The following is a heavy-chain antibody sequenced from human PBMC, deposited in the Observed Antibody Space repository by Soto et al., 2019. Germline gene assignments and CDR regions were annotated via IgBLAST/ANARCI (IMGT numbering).Heavy chain of an antibody. V-gene: IGHV4-59*01. Sequence: QVHLQESGPGLVKASETLSLTCTVSGGSIRSYYWPWIRQPPGKGLEWLGYIFYSGSTFYNPSLKSRVTISIHTSKSQFSLQLTSETAADTAVYYCAREAADTAMVDSWGQGTMVTVSS. J-gene: IGHJ4*02. CDR1: GGSIRSYY. CDR3: AREAADTAMVDS. D-gene: IGHD5-18*01. CDR2: IFYSGST.